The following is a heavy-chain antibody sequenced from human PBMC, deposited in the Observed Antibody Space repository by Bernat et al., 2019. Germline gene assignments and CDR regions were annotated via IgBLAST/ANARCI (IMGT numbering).Heavy chain of an antibody. J-gene: IGHJ5*02. CDR1: GYTFTAYY. CDR2: INPNSGDT. CDR3: ARGKYQLLSSWFDP. D-gene: IGHD2-2*01. Sequence: QVQLVQSGSEVKKPGASVKVSCKASGYTFTAYYMHWVRQAPGQGLEWMGWINPNSGDTNYAQKFQGRVTMTRDTSISTAYMELSRLRSDDTAVYYCARGKYQLLSSWFDPWGQGTLVTVSS. V-gene: IGHV1-2*02.